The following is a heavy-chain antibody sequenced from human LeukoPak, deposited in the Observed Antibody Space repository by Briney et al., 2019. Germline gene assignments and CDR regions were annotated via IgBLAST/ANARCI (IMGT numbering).Heavy chain of an antibody. D-gene: IGHD3-3*01. CDR1: GYTFTGYY. CDR3: ARDLSYYDFWSGYLRDY. V-gene: IGHV1-2*02. J-gene: IGHJ4*02. CDR2: INPNSGGT. Sequence: ASXXXSCKASGYTFTGYYMHWVRQAPGQGLEWMGWINPNSGGTNYAQKFQGRVTMTRDTSISTAYMELSRLRSDDTAVYYCARDLSYYDFWSGYLRDYWGQGTLVTVSS.